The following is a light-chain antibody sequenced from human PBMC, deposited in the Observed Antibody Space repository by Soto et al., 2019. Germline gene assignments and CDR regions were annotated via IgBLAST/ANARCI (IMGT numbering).Light chain of an antibody. CDR2: GAS. J-gene: IGKJ4*01. CDR1: RTINTY. CDR3: QPTYIDIY. Sequence: TQSPYSLSASVGETITITCRASRTINTYLNWFQQKPGEPPRLLIYGASTLHDGVPSRFSGSGSGEAFTLCISGLQPEDFASYHCQPTYIDIYFGGGTKVDIK. V-gene: IGKV1-39*01.